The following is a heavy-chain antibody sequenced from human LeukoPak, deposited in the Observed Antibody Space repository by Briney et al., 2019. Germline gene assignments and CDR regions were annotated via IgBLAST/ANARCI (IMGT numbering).Heavy chain of an antibody. Sequence: SETLSLTCTVSGGFISYYYWTWIRQPPGKGLEWIAYVYYSGSTNYNPSLKSRVTISVDTSKNQVSLKLSSVTAADTAVYYCARGSYDSHMDVWGKGTTVTISS. J-gene: IGHJ6*03. V-gene: IGHV4-59*01. D-gene: IGHD3-22*01. CDR3: ARGSYDSHMDV. CDR2: VYYSGST. CDR1: GGFISYYY.